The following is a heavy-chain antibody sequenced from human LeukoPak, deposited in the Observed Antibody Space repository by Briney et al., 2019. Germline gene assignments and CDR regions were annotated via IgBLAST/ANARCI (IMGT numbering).Heavy chain of an antibody. CDR3: AREQAYWFGP. CDR2: IYPVGTT. J-gene: IGHJ5*02. CDR1: GFTVSNSY. Sequence: PGGCLRLSCAASGFTVSNSYMTWVRQAPGKGLEWVSFIYPVGTTSYADSVKGRFTISRDSSKNTLHLQMNSLRADDTAVYYCAREQAYWFGPWGQGSLVTVSS. V-gene: IGHV3-53*01.